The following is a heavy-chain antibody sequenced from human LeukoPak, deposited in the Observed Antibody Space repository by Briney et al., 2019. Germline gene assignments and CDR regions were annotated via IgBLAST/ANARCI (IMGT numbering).Heavy chain of an antibody. CDR3: ARLRPVSGSHSYWYFDL. Sequence: SETLSLTCTVSGGSISSSSYYWGWIRQPPGKGLEWIGSIYYSGSTYYNPSLKSRVTISVDTSKNQFSLKLSSVTAADTAAYYCARLRPVSGSHSYWYFDLWGRGTLVTVSS. CDR2: IYYSGST. D-gene: IGHD1-26*01. V-gene: IGHV4-39*07. CDR1: GGSISSSSYY. J-gene: IGHJ2*01.